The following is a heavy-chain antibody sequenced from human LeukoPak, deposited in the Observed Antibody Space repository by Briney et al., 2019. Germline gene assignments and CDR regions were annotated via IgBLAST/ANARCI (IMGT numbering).Heavy chain of an antibody. J-gene: IGHJ4*02. CDR1: GFTFSSYA. CDR3: AKPYDYIWGSYRYPFDY. V-gene: IGHV3-23*01. Sequence: GGSLRLSCAASGFTFSSYAMRWVRQAPGKGLEWVSAISGSGGSTYYADSVKGRFTISRDNSKNTLYLQMNSLRAEDTAVYYCAKPYDYIWGSYRYPFDYWGQGTLVTVSS. CDR2: ISGSGGST. D-gene: IGHD3-16*02.